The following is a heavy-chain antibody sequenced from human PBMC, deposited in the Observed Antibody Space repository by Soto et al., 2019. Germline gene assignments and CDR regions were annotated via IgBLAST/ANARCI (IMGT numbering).Heavy chain of an antibody. J-gene: IGHJ3*01. CDR1: GFTFSYYW. Sequence: EVQLLESGGGLVQPGESLRLSCAASGFTFSYYWMHWVRQAPGMGLVWVSRIHSDGSSTTYADSVKGRFTISRDNARNTVYLPMNSLRAEDTAVYYCARGDRGAFDLWGQGTVVTVSS. CDR2: IHSDGSST. D-gene: IGHD1-26*01. V-gene: IGHV3-74*01. CDR3: ARGDRGAFDL.